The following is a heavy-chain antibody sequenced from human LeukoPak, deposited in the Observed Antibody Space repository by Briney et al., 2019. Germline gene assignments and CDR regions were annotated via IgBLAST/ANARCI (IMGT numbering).Heavy chain of an antibody. V-gene: IGHV4-31*03. J-gene: IGHJ4*02. CDR3: ARVSVNYFDY. Sequence: PSETLSLTCTVSGGSISSGGYYWSWIRQHPGKGLEWIGYIYYSGSTYYNPSLKSRVTISVDTSKNQFSLKLSSVTAADTAVHYCARVSVNYFDYWGQGTLVTVSS. CDR2: IYYSGST. CDR1: GGSISSGGYY.